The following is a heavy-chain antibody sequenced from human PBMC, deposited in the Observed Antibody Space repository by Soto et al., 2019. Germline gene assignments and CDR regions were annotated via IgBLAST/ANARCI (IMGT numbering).Heavy chain of an antibody. J-gene: IGHJ4*02. CDR2: ISAYNGNT. V-gene: IGHV1-18*01. D-gene: IGHD3-9*01. Sequence: QVQLVHFGVEGKKPGASVRASCRASGYPFTSYGFTWVRQAPGQGLEWMGGISAYNGNTNYAQKLQGRVTMTTDTSTSTAYMELRSLRSDDTAVYYCARGGGLRYFDWLSLWLVDYWGQGTLVTVSS. CDR3: ARGGGLRYFDWLSLWLVDY. CDR1: GYPFTSYG.